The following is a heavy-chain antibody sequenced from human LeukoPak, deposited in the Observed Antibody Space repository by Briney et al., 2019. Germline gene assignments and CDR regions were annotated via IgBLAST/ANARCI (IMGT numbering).Heavy chain of an antibody. CDR3: ARVICSGGSCRFDY. Sequence: SETLSLTCTVSGGSISSSSYYWGWIRQPPGKGLEWIGSIYYGGSTYYNPSLKSRVTISVDTSKNQFSLKLSSVTAADTAVYYCARVICSGGSCRFDYWGQGTLVTVSS. D-gene: IGHD2-15*01. CDR2: IYYGGST. CDR1: GGSISSSSYY. V-gene: IGHV4-39*07. J-gene: IGHJ4*02.